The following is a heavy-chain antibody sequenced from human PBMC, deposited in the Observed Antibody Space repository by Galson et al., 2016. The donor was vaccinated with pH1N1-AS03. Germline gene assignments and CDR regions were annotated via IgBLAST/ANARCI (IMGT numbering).Heavy chain of an antibody. J-gene: IGHJ4*02. V-gene: IGHV4-61*01. CDR2: IYHSGST. CDR3: ARLWFYGPYYFDY. CDR1: GGSVSSGHYY. Sequence: ETLSLTCTVSGGSVSSGHYYWSWIRQPPGKGLEWIGYIYHSGSTNYNPSLKSRVTISVDTSKNQFSLRLSSVTAADTAIYYCARLWFYGPYYFDYWGQGTLVTVSS. D-gene: IGHD2/OR15-2a*01.